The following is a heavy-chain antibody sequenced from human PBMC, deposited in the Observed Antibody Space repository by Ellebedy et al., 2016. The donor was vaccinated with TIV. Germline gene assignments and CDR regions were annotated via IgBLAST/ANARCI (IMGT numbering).Heavy chain of an antibody. V-gene: IGHV4-30-4*02. CDR1: GGSISSDDYF. D-gene: IGHD3-10*01. CDR3: GRYYGPGGWSDP. J-gene: IGHJ5*02. Sequence: MPSETLSLTCTVSGGSISSDDYFWFWIRQPPGKGLEWIGYIYYSGSTDYNPSLKSRVTISVDTSKNQFSLKLSSVTVADTAVYYCGRYYGPGGWSDPWGQGTLVTVSS. CDR2: IYYSGST.